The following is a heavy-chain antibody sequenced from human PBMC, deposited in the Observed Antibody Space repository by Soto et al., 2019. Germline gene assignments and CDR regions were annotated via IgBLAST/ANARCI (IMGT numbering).Heavy chain of an antibody. CDR2: IYKGGSI. J-gene: IGHJ5*02. D-gene: IGHD3-22*01. Sequence: SETLSLTCRVSGGSISNDYWTWIRQPPGKGLEWIGYIYKGGSINYNPSLKSRVTISVDTSNNQFSLKLSSVTAADTAVYYRERAYYGRSGYAVDPWGQGTLVTVSS. V-gene: IGHV4-4*09. CDR3: ERAYYGRSGYAVDP. CDR1: GGSISNDY.